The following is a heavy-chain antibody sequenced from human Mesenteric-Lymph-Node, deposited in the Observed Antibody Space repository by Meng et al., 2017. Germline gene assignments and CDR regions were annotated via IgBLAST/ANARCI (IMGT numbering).Heavy chain of an antibody. Sequence: QLQLQESGPGLVKPSETLSLTCTAPGGSISSSTYYWGWIRQPPGKGLEWIGSIYDSGSTYYNPSLKSRVTISADTSKNQFSLKLSSVTAADTAVYYCARCPGSFYYYYGMDVWGQGTTVTVSS. D-gene: IGHD3-10*01. CDR3: ARCPGSFYYYYGMDV. V-gene: IGHV4-39*01. CDR1: GGSISSSTYY. CDR2: IYDSGST. J-gene: IGHJ6*02.